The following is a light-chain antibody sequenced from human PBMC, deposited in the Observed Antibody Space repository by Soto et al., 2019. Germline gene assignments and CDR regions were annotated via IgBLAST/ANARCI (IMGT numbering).Light chain of an antibody. CDR2: DVS. V-gene: IGLV2-11*01. CDR1: SSDVGGYNY. Sequence: HSVLNQPRSGSGSPGQSVTISCNGNSSDVGGYNYVSWYQQHPGKAPKLMIYDVSKRPSGVPDRFSGSKSGNTASLTISGLQAEDEADYYCCSYAGSYTYYVFGTGTRSPS. J-gene: IGLJ1*01. CDR3: CSYAGSYTYYV.